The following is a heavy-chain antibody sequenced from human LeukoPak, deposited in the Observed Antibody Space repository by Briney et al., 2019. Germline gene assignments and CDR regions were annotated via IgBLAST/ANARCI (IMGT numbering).Heavy chain of an antibody. CDR3: ARDSDWEATISRDLYY. D-gene: IGHD5-12*01. CDR2: ISAYNGST. J-gene: IGHJ4*02. Sequence: ASVKVSCEASGYTFTSYGISWVRQAPGQGLEWMGWISAYNGSTNYAQKLQGRVTMTTDTSTSTAYMELRSLRSDDTAVYYCARDSDWEATISRDLYYWGQGTLVTVSP. CDR1: GYTFTSYG. V-gene: IGHV1-18*01.